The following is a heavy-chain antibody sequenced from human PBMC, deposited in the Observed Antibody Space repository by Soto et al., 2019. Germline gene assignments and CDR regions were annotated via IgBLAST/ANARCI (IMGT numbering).Heavy chain of an antibody. CDR3: ARGARLTGYPIGYFDC. CDR2: IYYSGST. J-gene: IGHJ4*02. D-gene: IGHD3-9*01. V-gene: IGHV4-59*01. Sequence: SETLSLTCTGSGGSISSYYWSWIRQPPGKGLEWIGYIYYSGSTNYNPSLKSRVTISVDTSKNQFSLKLSSVTAADTAVYYCARGARLTGYPIGYFDCWGQGTLVTVSS. CDR1: GGSISSYY.